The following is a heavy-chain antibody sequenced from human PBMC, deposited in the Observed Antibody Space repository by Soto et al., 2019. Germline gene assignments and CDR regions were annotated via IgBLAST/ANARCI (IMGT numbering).Heavy chain of an antibody. D-gene: IGHD3-10*01. J-gene: IGHJ5*02. CDR2: IDPSASYT. V-gene: IGHV5-10-1*01. CDR1: GYSFTSYL. Sequence: PGESLKISCKGSGYSFTSYLISCVRQIAGKGLEWMGRIDPSASYTNYSPSFQGHVTISADKPISTAYLQWSSLKASDTAMDYCAIQVVRDWFEAWGQGTIVTVSS. CDR3: AIQVVRDWFEA.